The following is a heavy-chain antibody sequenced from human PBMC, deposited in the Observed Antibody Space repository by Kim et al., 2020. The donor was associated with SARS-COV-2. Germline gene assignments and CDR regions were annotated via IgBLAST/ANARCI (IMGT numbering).Heavy chain of an antibody. CDR3: AKGVVPAASYYYYYGMDV. D-gene: IGHD2-2*01. V-gene: IGHV3-43*01. J-gene: IGHJ6*02. Sequence: KGRFTISRDNSKNSLYLQMNSLRTEDTALYYCAKGVVPAASYYYYYGMDVWGQGTTVTVSS.